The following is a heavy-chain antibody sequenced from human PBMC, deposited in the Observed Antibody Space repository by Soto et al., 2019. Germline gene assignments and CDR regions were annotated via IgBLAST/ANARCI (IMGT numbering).Heavy chain of an antibody. CDR1: GGSISRSSYY. CDR2: IYYSGST. J-gene: IGHJ6*03. V-gene: IGHV4-39*01. D-gene: IGHD3-10*01. CDR3: ARLRGKVDYGSGSYYAPDYYYYYMDV. Sequence: SETLSLTCTVSGGSISRSSYYWGWIRQPPGKGLEWIGSIYYSGSTYYNPSLKSRVTISVDTSKNQFSLKLSSVTAADTAVYYCARLRGKVDYGSGSYYAPDYYYYYMDVWGKGTTVTVSS.